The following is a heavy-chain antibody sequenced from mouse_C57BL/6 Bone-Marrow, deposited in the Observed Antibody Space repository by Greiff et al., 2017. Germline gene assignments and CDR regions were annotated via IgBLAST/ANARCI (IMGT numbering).Heavy chain of an antibody. CDR3: ARPYYSNYWYFDV. J-gene: IGHJ1*03. V-gene: IGHV1-55*01. CDR1: GYPFTSYW. Sequence: QVQLQQPGAELLKPGASVKMSCKASGYPFTSYWITWVKQRPGQGLEWIGDIDPGSGSTNYNEKFKSKATLTVDTSSSTAYMQLSSLTSEDSAVYYCARPYYSNYWYFDVWGTGTTVTVSS. CDR2: IDPGSGST. D-gene: IGHD2-5*01.